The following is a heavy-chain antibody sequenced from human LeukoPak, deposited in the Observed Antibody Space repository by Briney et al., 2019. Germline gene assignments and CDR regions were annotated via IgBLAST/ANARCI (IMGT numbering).Heavy chain of an antibody. Sequence: GGSLRLSCAASGFTFSSYAMSWVRQAPGKGLEWVSATSGSGGSTYYADSVKGRFTISRDNSKNTLYLQMNSLRAEDTAVYYCAKFPSVSSSWHWGQGTLVTVSS. V-gene: IGHV3-23*01. CDR3: AKFPSVSSSWH. CDR1: GFTFSSYA. CDR2: TSGSGGST. D-gene: IGHD6-13*01. J-gene: IGHJ4*02.